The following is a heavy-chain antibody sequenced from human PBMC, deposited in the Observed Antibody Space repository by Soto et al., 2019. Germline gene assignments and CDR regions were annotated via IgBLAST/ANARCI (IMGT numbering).Heavy chain of an antibody. V-gene: IGHV3-23*01. CDR3: AKAPYCSGGSCYDFDY. J-gene: IGHJ4*02. CDR2: ISGSGGST. CDR1: GFTFSSYA. D-gene: IGHD2-15*01. Sequence: GGSLRLSCAASGFTFSSYAMSCVRQAPGKGLEWVSAISGSGGSTYYADSVKGRFTISRDNSKNTLYLQMNSLRAEDTAVYYCAKAPYCSGGSCYDFDYWGQGTLVTVSS.